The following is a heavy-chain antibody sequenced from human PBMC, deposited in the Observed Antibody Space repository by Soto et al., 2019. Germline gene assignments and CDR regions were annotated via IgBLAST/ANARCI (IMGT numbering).Heavy chain of an antibody. CDR3: AMAAQQLANWFDP. Sequence: GASVKVSSKASGYPFTSYVINWLRQATGQGLEWMGWMNPNSGNTGYAQKFQGRVTMTRNTSISTAYMELSSLRSEDTAVYYCAMAAQQLANWFDPWGQGTLVTVSS. V-gene: IGHV1-8*01. CDR2: MNPNSGNT. CDR1: GYPFTSYV. D-gene: IGHD6-13*01. J-gene: IGHJ5*02.